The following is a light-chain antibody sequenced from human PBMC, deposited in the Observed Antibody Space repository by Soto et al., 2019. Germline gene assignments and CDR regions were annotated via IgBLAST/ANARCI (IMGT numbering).Light chain of an antibody. CDR3: SSYTSSSTYV. J-gene: IGLJ1*01. CDR1: SSDVGGYNY. CDR2: DVS. V-gene: IGLV2-14*01. Sequence: SVLTQPASVSGSPGQSIAISCTGTSSDVGGYNYVSWYQQHPGKAPKLMVYDVSNRPSGVSNRSSGSKSGNTASLTISGLQAEDEADYYCSSYTSSSTYVFGTGTKVTVL.